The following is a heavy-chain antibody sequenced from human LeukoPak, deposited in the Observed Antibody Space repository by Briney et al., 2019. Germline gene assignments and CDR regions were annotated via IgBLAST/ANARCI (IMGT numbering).Heavy chain of an antibody. D-gene: IGHD6-19*01. CDR1: GGSISSYY. Sequence: SETLSLTCTVSGGSISSYYWSWIRQPPGKGLEWIGYIYYSGSTNYNPSLKSRVTISVDTSKNQFSLKLSSVTAADTAVYYCARLGDSSGPPFDYWGQGTLVTVSS. V-gene: IGHV4-59*08. CDR3: ARLGDSSGPPFDY. J-gene: IGHJ4*02. CDR2: IYYSGST.